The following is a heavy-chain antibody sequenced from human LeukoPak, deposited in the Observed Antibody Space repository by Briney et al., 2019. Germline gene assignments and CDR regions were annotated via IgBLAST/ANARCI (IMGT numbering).Heavy chain of an antibody. D-gene: IGHD6-19*01. CDR2: IYYSGST. J-gene: IGHJ3*02. V-gene: IGHV4-59*02. CDR3: ARDQRQWLTTPVGAFDI. CDR1: GGSVSSYY. Sequence: PSETLSLTCTVSGGSVSSYYWSWIRQPPGKGLEWIGNIYYSGSTNYNPSLKSRVTMSVDTSKNQFSLRLSSVTAADTAVYYCARDQRQWLTTPVGAFDIWGQGTMVTVSS.